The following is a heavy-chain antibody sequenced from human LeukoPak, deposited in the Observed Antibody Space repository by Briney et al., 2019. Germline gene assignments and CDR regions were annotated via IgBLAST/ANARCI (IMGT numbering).Heavy chain of an antibody. CDR3: AKGQIRRSDRFDY. CDR1: GVNFSSYG. V-gene: IGHV3-23*01. Sequence: GGALRLSCAASGVNFSSYGMTWGRQAPGKGREWGSRISGSGGDTYYADSVKGRFTISRDKSKNTLYLQMNSLRAEDTAVYYCAKGQIRRSDRFDYWGQGTLVTVSS. J-gene: IGHJ4*02. CDR2: ISGSGGDT.